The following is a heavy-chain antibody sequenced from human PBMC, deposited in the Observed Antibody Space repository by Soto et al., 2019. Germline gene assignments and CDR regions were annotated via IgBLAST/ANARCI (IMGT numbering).Heavy chain of an antibody. Sequence: QVQLVQSGAEVKKPGSSVKVSCKASGGTFSSYAISWVRQAPGQGLEWMGGIISIFGTANYAQKVQGGVIITADESTSTGYMELISLRSEDTAGYYFPTDGGVRGVFDYWGQGPLVTVSS. J-gene: IGHJ4*02. CDR3: PTDGGVRGVFDY. V-gene: IGHV1-69*19. CDR2: IISIFGTA. D-gene: IGHD3-10*01. CDR1: GGTFSSYA.